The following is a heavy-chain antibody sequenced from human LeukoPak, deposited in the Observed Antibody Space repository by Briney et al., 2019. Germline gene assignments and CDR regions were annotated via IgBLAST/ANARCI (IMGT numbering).Heavy chain of an antibody. J-gene: IGHJ4*02. CDR3: TRHGGYFQSSGFVDY. Sequence: PSETLSLTCTVSGGSISGSTYYWGWIRQPPGKGLEWIGSIFYGGSTYYNPSLKGRVTISVDTSKNQFSLTLSSVTAADTAVYYCTRHGGYFQSSGFVDYWGQGTLVTVSS. CDR2: IFYGGST. CDR1: GGSISGSTYY. V-gene: IGHV4-39*01. D-gene: IGHD3-22*01.